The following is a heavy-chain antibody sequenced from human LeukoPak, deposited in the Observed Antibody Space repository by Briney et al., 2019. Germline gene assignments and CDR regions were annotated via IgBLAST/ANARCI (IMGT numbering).Heavy chain of an antibody. V-gene: IGHV4-39*01. CDR3: ARQGGSSGWYPWFDP. D-gene: IGHD6-19*01. CDR2: IYYSGST. Sequence: PSETLPLTCTVSGGSISSSSYYWGWIRQPPGKGLEWLGSIYYSGSTYYNPSLKSRVTISVDTSKNQFSLKLSSVTAADTAVYYCARQGGSSGWYPWFDPWGQGTLVTVSS. J-gene: IGHJ5*02. CDR1: GGSISSSSYY.